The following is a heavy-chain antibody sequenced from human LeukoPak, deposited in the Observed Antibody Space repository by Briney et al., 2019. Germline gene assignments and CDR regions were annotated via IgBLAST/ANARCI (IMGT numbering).Heavy chain of an antibody. CDR3: ARDVGFGGYSRGIFDY. D-gene: IGHD3-10*01. V-gene: IGHV3-48*03. CDR1: GFTFSSYE. Sequence: GGSLRLSCAASGFTFSSYEMNWVRQAPGKGLEWVSYISSSGRTIYYADSVKGRFTISRDNAKNSLYLQMNSLKAEDTAVYYCARDVGFGGYSRGIFDYWGQGTPVTVSS. CDR2: ISSSGRTI. J-gene: IGHJ4*02.